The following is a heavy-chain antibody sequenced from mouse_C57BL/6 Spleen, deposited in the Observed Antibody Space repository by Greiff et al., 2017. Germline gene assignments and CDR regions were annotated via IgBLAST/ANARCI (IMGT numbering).Heavy chain of an antibody. CDR3: AGGREWFAY. Sequence: QVQLQQSGPELVKPGASVKISCKASGYAFSSSWMNWVKQRPGKGLEWIGRIYPGDGDTNYNGKFKGKATLTADKSSSTAYMQLSSLTSEDSGVYFCAGGREWFAYWGQGTLVTVSA. CDR2: IYPGDGDT. CDR1: GYAFSSSW. V-gene: IGHV1-82*01. J-gene: IGHJ3*01.